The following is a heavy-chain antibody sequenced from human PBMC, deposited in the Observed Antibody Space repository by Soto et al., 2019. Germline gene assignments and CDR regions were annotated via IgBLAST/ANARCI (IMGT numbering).Heavy chain of an antibody. CDR2: ISSSRDYI. Sequence: EVQLVESGGGLVKPGGSLRLSCAASGFTFSTYSMNWVRQAPGKGLEWVSSISSSRDYIYYADSVKGRFTTSRDNAKNSLYLQMNSLSDEDTAVYYCASGGTTGTTATNWFDPWGQGTLVTVSS. D-gene: IGHD1-1*01. V-gene: IGHV3-21*01. CDR3: ASGGTTGTTATNWFDP. J-gene: IGHJ5*02. CDR1: GFTFSTYS.